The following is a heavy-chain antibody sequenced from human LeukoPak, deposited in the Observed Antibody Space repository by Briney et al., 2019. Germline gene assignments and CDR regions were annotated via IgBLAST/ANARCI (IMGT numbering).Heavy chain of an antibody. Sequence: ASVKVSCKASGYTFTSYDINWVRQATGQGLEWMGWMNPNSGNTGYAQKFQGRVTMTRNTSISTAYMELSSLRSEDTAVYYCARVGGSWLVGGARGAFDIWGQGTMVTVSS. V-gene: IGHV1-8*01. CDR1: GYTFTSYD. CDR3: ARVGGSWLVGGARGAFDI. CDR2: MNPNSGNT. D-gene: IGHD2-15*01. J-gene: IGHJ3*02.